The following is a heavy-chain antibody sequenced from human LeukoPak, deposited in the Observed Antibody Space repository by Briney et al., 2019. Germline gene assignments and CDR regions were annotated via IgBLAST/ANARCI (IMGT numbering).Heavy chain of an antibody. CDR1: GGSISSSTYY. CDR2: IYYSGST. V-gene: IGHV4-39*01. J-gene: IGHJ5*02. Sequence: PSETLSLTCSVSGGSISSSTYYWGWIRQSPGKGLEWIGTIYYSGSTNYNPSLKSRVTISVDTSKNQFSLKLSSVTAADTAVYYCARVQSRLSWFDPWGQGTLVTVSS. CDR3: ARVQSRLSWFDP.